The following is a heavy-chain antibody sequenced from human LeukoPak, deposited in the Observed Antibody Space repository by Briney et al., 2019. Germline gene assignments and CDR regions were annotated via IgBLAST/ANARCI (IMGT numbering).Heavy chain of an antibody. CDR2: ISTGSSSI. D-gene: IGHD6-19*01. Sequence: GGSLRLSCAASGFTFSAYEMNWVRQAPGKGLEWVSYISTGSSSIYYADSVKGRFTISRDNAENSLYLHVNSLRDDDTAVYYCARGSSGWYFFDYWGQGTLVTVSS. J-gene: IGHJ4*02. CDR1: GFTFSAYE. CDR3: ARGSSGWYFFDY. V-gene: IGHV3-48*02.